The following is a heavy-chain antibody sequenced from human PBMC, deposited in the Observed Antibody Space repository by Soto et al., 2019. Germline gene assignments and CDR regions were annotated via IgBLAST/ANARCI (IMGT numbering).Heavy chain of an antibody. CDR3: YGLDV. CDR1: GGTFSNSV. V-gene: IGHV1-69*13. CDR2: IIPLFDTK. J-gene: IGHJ6*02. D-gene: IGHD2-2*01. Sequence: SVKVSCKASGGTFSNSVISWLRQAPGQGLEWMGGIIPLFDTKNYAKNSLFLQMNSLRAEDTAMYYCARDIVVVPGGIPRHYGLDVWGQGTTVTVSS.